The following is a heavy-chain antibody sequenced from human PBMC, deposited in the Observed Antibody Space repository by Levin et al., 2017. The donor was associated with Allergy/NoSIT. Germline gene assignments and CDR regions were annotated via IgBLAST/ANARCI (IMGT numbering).Heavy chain of an antibody. J-gene: IGHJ4*02. D-gene: IGHD2-2*01. Sequence: GGSLRLSCAASGFTFSSYWMHWVRQAPGKGLVWVSRINGDGSSTGYADSVKGRFTISRDSAKNTLYLQMNSLRAEDTAVYYCARPYCGSTSCSLFYWGQGTLVTVSS. CDR3: ARPYCGSTSCSLFY. CDR1: GFTFSSYW. V-gene: IGHV3-74*01. CDR2: INGDGSST.